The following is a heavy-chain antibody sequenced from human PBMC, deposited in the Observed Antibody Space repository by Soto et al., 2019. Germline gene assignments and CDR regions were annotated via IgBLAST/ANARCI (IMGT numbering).Heavy chain of an antibody. CDR3: ARDARNPTIFAVVYSYYYGMDV. V-gene: IGHV1-2*02. D-gene: IGHD3-3*01. CDR2: INPNSRAT. Sequence: VASVKVSWKASGDTFTGYYMHWVRQAPGEGREWVGWINPNSRATNYAQKFQARITLPRDTSIRTDYMELSRLRSDDTDVYYCARDARNPTIFAVVYSYYYGMDVWGQGPTVPASS. J-gene: IGHJ6*02. CDR1: GDTFTGYY.